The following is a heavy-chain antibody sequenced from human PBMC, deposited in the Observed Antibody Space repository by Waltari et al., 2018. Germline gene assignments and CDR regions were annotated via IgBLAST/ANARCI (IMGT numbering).Heavy chain of an antibody. D-gene: IGHD7-27*01. CDR1: GFSFSSYS. Sequence: EVQLVESGGGLVKPGGSLRLSCGASGFSFSSYSMNWVRRAPGKGLGWVSSISSSTTYIHNADSVKGRFTISRDNAKNSLYLQMNSLRVEDTAVYYCVSGGWGFYFDYWGQGTVVTVSS. V-gene: IGHV3-21*01. CDR2: ISSSTTYI. J-gene: IGHJ4*02. CDR3: VSGGWGFYFDY.